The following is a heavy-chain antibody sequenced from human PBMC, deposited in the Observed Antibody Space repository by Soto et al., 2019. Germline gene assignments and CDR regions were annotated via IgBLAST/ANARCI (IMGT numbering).Heavy chain of an antibody. D-gene: IGHD6-13*01. J-gene: IGHJ4*02. V-gene: IGHV1-18*01. Sequence: EASVKVSCKASGYTFTSYGISWVRQAPGQGLEWMAWINPYNGNTKYAEKFLGRVTVTTDTSTATAYMEVRSLTSDDTAVSYCARVGVGLAAPRVWPYWGQGTPVTVSS. CDR2: INPYNGNT. CDR1: GYTFTSYG. CDR3: ARVGVGLAAPRVWPY.